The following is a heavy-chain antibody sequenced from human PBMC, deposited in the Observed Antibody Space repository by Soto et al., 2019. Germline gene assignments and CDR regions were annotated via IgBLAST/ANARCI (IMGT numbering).Heavy chain of an antibody. J-gene: IGHJ4*02. V-gene: IGHV1-18*01. CDR3: ARDPPPPDY. CDR1: GYTFASYA. Sequence: QVQLVQSGAEVKKPGASEKVSCKASGYTFASYAISWMRQAPGQGLEWMGWISAYNGNTNYAQKLQGRVTMTTDTSTSTASMELRSLRSDDTAVYYCARDPPPPDYWGQGNLVTVSS. CDR2: ISAYNGNT.